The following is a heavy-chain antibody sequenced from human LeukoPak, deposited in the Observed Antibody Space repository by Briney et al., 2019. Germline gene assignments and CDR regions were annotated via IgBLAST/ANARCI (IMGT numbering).Heavy chain of an antibody. J-gene: IGHJ4*02. CDR3: ARGAEYYDYVWGSYRHRSDFDY. V-gene: IGHV1-8*01. CDR1: GYTFTSYD. CDR2: MNPNSGNT. Sequence: ASVKVSCKASGYTFTSYDINWVRQATGQGLEWMGWMNPNSGNTGYAQKFQGRVTMTRNTSISTAHMELSSLRSEDTAVYYCARGAEYYDYVWGSYRHRSDFDYWGQGTLVTVSS. D-gene: IGHD3-16*02.